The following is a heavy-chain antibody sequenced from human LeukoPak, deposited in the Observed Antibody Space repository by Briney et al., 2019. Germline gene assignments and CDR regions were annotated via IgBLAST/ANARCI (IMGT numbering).Heavy chain of an antibody. Sequence: SETLSLTCTVSGGSISSGGYYWSWIRQHPGKGLEWIGYIHYSGSTYYNPSLKSRVTISVDTSKNQFSLKLSSVTAADTAVYYCARVRSRNFDYWGQGTLVTVSS. CDR2: IHYSGST. J-gene: IGHJ4*02. V-gene: IGHV4-31*03. CDR1: GGSISSGGYY. D-gene: IGHD4-17*01. CDR3: ARVRSRNFDY.